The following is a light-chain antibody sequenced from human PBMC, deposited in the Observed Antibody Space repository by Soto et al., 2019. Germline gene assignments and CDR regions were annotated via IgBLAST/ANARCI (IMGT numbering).Light chain of an antibody. J-gene: IGKJ1*01. CDR1: QSSSNW. CDR2: DAS. V-gene: IGKV1-5*01. Sequence: DIPMTQSPSTLSASVGDRVTITCRASQSSSNWLAWYQQKPGEAPKLLIYDASTLEGGVPSRFSGSGSGTEFTLTISSLQPDDFATYYCQQYNSRTFGQGTKVEIK. CDR3: QQYNSRT.